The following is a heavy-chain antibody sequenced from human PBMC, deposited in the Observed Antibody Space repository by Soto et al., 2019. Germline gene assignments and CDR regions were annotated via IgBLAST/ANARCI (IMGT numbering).Heavy chain of an antibody. CDR2: ISAYNGNT. CDR3: TRDTPGARWYFDY. V-gene: IGHV1-18*01. D-gene: IGHD6-13*01. J-gene: IGHJ4*02. CDR1: GGTFGSYT. Sequence: ASVRVSCKASGGTFGSYTISWVRQAPGQGLEWMGWISAYNGNTNYAQKLQGRVTMTTDTSTSTAYMELRSLRSDDTAVYYCTRDTPGARWYFDYWGQGTLVTVSS.